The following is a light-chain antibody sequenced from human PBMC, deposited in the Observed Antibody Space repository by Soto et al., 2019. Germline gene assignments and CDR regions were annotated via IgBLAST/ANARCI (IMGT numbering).Light chain of an antibody. V-gene: IGLV1-47*01. J-gene: IGLJ1*01. Sequence: QSALTQAPSASGTPGQRVIISCSGSSSNIGRDYVSWYQQLPGMAPKLLIYKNNQRPSGVPDRFSGSKSDTSASLAISGLRSEDEADYYCVAWDDSLSGYVFGTGTKVTVL. CDR2: KNN. CDR3: VAWDDSLSGYV. CDR1: SSNIGRDY.